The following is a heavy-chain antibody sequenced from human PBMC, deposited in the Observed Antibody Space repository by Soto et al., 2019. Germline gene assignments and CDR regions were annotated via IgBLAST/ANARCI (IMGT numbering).Heavy chain of an antibody. V-gene: IGHV1-3*01. CDR1: GYTFTSYA. CDR3: AREANLFGGVIGNDAFDI. Sequence: ASVKVSCKASGYTFTSYAMHWVRQAPGQRLEWMGWINAGNGNTKYSQKFQGRVTITRDTSASTAYMELSSLRSEDTAVYYGAREANLFGGVIGNDAFDIWGQGTMVTVSS. D-gene: IGHD3-16*02. CDR2: INAGNGNT. J-gene: IGHJ3*02.